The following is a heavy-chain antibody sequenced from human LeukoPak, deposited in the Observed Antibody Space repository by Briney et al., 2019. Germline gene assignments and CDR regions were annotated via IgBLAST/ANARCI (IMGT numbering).Heavy chain of an antibody. Sequence: SETLSLTCTVSGGSISSGSYYWSWIRQPAGKGLEWIGRIYTSGSTNYNPSLKSRVTISVDTSKNQFSLKLSSVTAADTAVYHCARDGLYDYGGIGDYYYYYMDVWGKGTTVTVSS. D-gene: IGHD4-23*01. V-gene: IGHV4-61*02. CDR1: GGSISSGSYY. CDR3: ARDGLYDYGGIGDYYYYYMDV. J-gene: IGHJ6*03. CDR2: IYTSGST.